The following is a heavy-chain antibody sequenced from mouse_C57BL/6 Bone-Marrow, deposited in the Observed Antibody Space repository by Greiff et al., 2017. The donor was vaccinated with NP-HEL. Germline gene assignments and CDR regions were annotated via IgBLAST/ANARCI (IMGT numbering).Heavy chain of an antibody. Sequence: VQLQQSGAELAKPGASVKLSCKASGYTFTSYWMHWVKQRPGQGLEWIGYINPSSGYTKYNQKFKDKATLTADKSSSTAYMQLSSLTYEDPAVYYCARWALIYYYGSSYGPFDYWGQGTTLTVSS. CDR3: ARWALIYYYGSSYGPFDY. CDR1: GYTFTSYW. D-gene: IGHD1-1*01. CDR2: INPSSGYT. J-gene: IGHJ2*01. V-gene: IGHV1-7*01.